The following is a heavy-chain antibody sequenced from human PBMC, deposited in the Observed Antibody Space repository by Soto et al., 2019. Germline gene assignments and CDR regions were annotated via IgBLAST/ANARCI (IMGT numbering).Heavy chain of an antibody. D-gene: IGHD3-22*01. CDR2: IYYSGST. CDR3: ARGPRYYDSSGFGYQDP. J-gene: IGHJ5*02. V-gene: IGHV4-30-4*01. CDR1: GGSISSGDYY. Sequence: SETLSLTSTVSGGSISSGDYYWSWIRQPPGKGLEWIGYIYYSGSTYYNPSLKSRVTISVDTSKNQFSLKLSSVTAADTAVYYCARGPRYYDSSGFGYQDPWGQGTLVTVSS.